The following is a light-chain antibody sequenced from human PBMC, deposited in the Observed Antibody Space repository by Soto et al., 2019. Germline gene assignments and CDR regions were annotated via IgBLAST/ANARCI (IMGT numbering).Light chain of an antibody. CDR2: SNT. J-gene: IGLJ3*02. V-gene: IGLV1-40*01. Sequence: QSVLTQPPPVSGAPGQTVTISCTGSSSNIGAGYDVHWYQQVPGTAPKLVLYSNTARPSGVPDRFSGSRSGSSGSLAITGLQPEDEADYYCSSYAGGIKWVFGGGTQLTVL. CDR1: SSNIGAGYD. CDR3: SSYAGGIKWV.